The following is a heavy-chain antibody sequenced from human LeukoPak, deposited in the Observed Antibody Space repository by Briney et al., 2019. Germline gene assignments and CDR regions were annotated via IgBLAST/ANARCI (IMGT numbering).Heavy chain of an antibody. V-gene: IGHV4-59*01. Sequence: SETLSLTCTVSGYSISSGYYWSWIRQPPGKGLEWIGYIYYSGSTNYNPSLKSRVTISVDTSKNQFSLKLSSVTAADTAVYYCARVLHRGDGSGSYPYYYYMDVWGKGTTVTISS. J-gene: IGHJ6*03. D-gene: IGHD3-10*01. CDR1: GYSISSGYY. CDR3: ARVLHRGDGSGSYPYYYYMDV. CDR2: IYYSGST.